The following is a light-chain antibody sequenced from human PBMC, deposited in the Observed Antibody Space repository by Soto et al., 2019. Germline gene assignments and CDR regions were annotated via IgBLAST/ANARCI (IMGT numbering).Light chain of an antibody. CDR3: QQYNSYLWT. J-gene: IGKJ1*01. CDR2: DAS. Sequence: DIQMTQSPSTLSASVGDRVTITCRASQSISNWLAWYQQKPGQAPKVLIYDASSLESGVPSRFSGSGSGTEFTLPIRSLQPDDFATYYCQQYNSYLWTFGQGTKVEV. V-gene: IGKV1-5*01. CDR1: QSISNW.